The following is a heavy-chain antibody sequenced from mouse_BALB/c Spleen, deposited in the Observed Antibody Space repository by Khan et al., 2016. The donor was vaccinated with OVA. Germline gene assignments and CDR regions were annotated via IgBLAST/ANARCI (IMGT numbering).Heavy chain of an antibody. D-gene: IGHD2-2*01. CDR1: GYSFTTYY. CDR3: TRHGYVAWFTY. J-gene: IGHJ3*01. CDR2: IDPFSGGT. Sequence: VQLQQSGPELMKPGASVKISCKASGYSFTTYYIHWVIQSHGTSLEWIGYIDPFSGGTTYNQKFKGKATLTVDKSSSTAYIHLSNLTSEASAVXYCTRHGYVAWFTYWGQGTLVTVSA. V-gene: IGHV1S135*01.